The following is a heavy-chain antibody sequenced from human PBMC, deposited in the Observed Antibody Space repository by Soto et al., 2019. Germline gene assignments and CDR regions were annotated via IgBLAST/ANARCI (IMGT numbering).Heavy chain of an antibody. V-gene: IGHV4-59*01. CDR3: ARGYSNYKDILNC. CDR2: IYYSGST. Sequence: QVQLQESGPGLVKPSETLSLTCTVSGGSISSYYWSWIRLPPGKGLEWIGYIYYSGSTNYNPSLKSRVTISVDTAKTQFSLKLSSVTAADTGVSYFARGYSNYKDILNCWGEGTLVTVSS. CDR1: GGSISSYY. J-gene: IGHJ4*02. D-gene: IGHD4-4*01.